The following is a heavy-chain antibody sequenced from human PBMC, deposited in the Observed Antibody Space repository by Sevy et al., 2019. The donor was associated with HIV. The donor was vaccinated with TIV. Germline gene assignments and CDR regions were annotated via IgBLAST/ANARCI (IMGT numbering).Heavy chain of an antibody. CDR2: IWFDGSEK. CDR3: ARGQGDDYNYGLDV. D-gene: IGHD1-26*01. CDR1: GFTFSSYA. J-gene: IGHJ6*02. Sequence: GGSLRLSCAASGFTFSSYAMSWVRQAPGKGLEWVAVIWFDGSEKYYADSVKGRFTISRDNSKNTLYLQMNSLTAADTAVYYCARGQGDDYNYGLDVWGQGTTVTVSS. V-gene: IGHV3-33*08.